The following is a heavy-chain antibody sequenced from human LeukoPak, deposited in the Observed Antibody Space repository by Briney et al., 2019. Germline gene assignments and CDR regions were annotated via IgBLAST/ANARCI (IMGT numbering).Heavy chain of an antibody. CDR2: IYHSGST. CDR1: GGSISSSNW. V-gene: IGHV4-4*02. D-gene: IGHD3-22*01. Sequence: SGTLSLTCAVSGGSISSSNWWSWVRQPPGKGLEWIGEIYHSGSTNYNPSLKSRVTISVDKSKNQFSLKLSSVTAADTAVYYCASSGSGYRVLGAFDIWGQGTMVTVSS. J-gene: IGHJ3*02. CDR3: ASSGSGYRVLGAFDI.